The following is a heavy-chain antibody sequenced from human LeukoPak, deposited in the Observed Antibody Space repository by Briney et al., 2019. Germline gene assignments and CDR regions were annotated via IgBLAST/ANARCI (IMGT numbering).Heavy chain of an antibody. CDR3: AKDVGKWESLHFFDY. CDR2: VNWNGGST. Sequence: GGSLRLSCTASGFTFDDSGMSWVRQAPGKGLEWVSSVNWNGGSTGYADSVKGRFTISRDNAKNSLYLQMNSLRGDDTAVYYCAKDVGKWESLHFFDYWGQGTLVTVSS. V-gene: IGHV3-20*04. CDR1: GFTFDDSG. D-gene: IGHD1-26*01. J-gene: IGHJ4*02.